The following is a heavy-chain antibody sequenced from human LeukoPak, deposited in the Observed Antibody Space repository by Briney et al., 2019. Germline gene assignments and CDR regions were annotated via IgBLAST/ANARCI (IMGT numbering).Heavy chain of an antibody. J-gene: IGHJ6*04. CDR2: ISYDGSDK. Sequence: GGSLRLSCAASGFTFSSYAIYWVRQAPGKGLEWVAVISYDGSDKYYTDSVKGRFTISRDNSKNTLRLQMNSLRAEDMAVYYCARDKDRGSGSEGVMDVWGKGTTVTVSS. D-gene: IGHD3-10*01. CDR3: ARDKDRGSGSEGVMDV. V-gene: IGHV3-30*04. CDR1: GFTFSSYA.